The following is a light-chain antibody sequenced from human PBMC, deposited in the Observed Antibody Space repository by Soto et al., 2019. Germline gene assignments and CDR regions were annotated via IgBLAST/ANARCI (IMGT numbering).Light chain of an antibody. CDR3: QQYYSYPRT. V-gene: IGKV3-15*01. CDR1: QSININ. Sequence: EIGMTPSPATLSVSPCERATLSFRASQSININLAWYQQKPGQAPRLLIYGASTRATGLPARFSGSGSGTEFTLTISCLQSEDFATYYCQQYYSYPRTFGQGTKVDI. J-gene: IGKJ1*01. CDR2: GAS.